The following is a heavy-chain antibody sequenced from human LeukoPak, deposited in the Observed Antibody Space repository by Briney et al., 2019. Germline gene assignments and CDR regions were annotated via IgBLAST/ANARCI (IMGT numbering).Heavy chain of an antibody. CDR2: IYTSGST. V-gene: IGHV4-61*02. J-gene: IGHJ5*02. CDR1: GSSISSGDYY. Sequence: PSETLSLTCTVSGSSISSGDYYWSWIRQPAGKGLEWIGRIYTSGSTNYNPSLKSRVTISVDTSKNQFSLKLSSVTAADTAVYYCARAATYCSSTSCYQWFDPWGQGTLVTVSS. CDR3: ARAATYCSSTSCYQWFDP. D-gene: IGHD2-2*01.